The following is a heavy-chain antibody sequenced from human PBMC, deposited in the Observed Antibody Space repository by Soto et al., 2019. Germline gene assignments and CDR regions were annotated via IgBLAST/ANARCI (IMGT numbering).Heavy chain of an antibody. D-gene: IGHD3-22*01. Sequence: EGQLLESGGGLVQPGGSLRLSCAASGFTFSSYAMTWVRQAPGKGLEWVSVLSGSGVSTYYADSVKGRFTISRDNSKNTLYLQMNSLRAEDTAVYYCAKGGGSKDYYDTSGYYLYYYYAMDVWGQGTTVTVYS. J-gene: IGHJ6*02. V-gene: IGHV3-23*01. CDR3: AKGGGSKDYYDTSGYYLYYYYAMDV. CDR2: LSGSGVST. CDR1: GFTFSSYA.